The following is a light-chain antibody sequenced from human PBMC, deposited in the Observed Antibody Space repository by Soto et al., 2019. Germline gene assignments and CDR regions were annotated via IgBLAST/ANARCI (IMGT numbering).Light chain of an antibody. V-gene: IGKV1-33*01. Sequence: DIQMTQSPSSLSASVGDRVTITCQASRDISNHLNWYQQIPGKAPKLLIYDASNLQTGVPSRFNGRGSGTDFTFTINSLQPDDFATYYCQQYNSYSYTFGQGTKLEIK. CDR1: RDISNH. CDR2: DAS. J-gene: IGKJ2*01. CDR3: QQYNSYSYT.